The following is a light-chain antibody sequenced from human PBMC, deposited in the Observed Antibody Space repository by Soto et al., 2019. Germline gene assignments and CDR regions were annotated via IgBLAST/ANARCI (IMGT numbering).Light chain of an antibody. CDR3: QPYGSSPRT. Sequence: EIVLTQSPGTLSFSPGESATLSCRASQSVGNSYLSWYQQKPGHAPRLLIYGASSRATGITTRFRGSGSGTDFTLTISSLQSEDFAVYYCQPYGSSPRTFGQGTKVEIK. CDR1: QSVGNSY. CDR2: GAS. V-gene: IGKV3-20*01. J-gene: IGKJ1*01.